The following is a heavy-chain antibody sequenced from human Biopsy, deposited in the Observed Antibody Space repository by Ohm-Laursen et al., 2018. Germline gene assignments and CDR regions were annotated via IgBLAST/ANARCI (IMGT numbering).Heavy chain of an antibody. CDR1: GYTFAGYY. D-gene: IGHD3-9*01. CDR3: ARVPAYPSIDGYYGLDL. CDR2: INPNSGNA. J-gene: IGHJ6*02. V-gene: IGHV1-2*02. Sequence: SVKVSCKVSGYTFAGYYLHWVRQAPGHGLEWMGWINPNSGNANYAQSFQGRLTVTRDTSISTAYMELTSLTFDGTAIYYCARVPAYPSIDGYYGLDLWGQGTTVIVSS.